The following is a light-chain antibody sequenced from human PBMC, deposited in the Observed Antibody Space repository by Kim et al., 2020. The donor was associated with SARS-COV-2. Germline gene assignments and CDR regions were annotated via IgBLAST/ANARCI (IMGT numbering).Light chain of an antibody. J-gene: IGKJ4*01. V-gene: IGKV3-15*01. CDR2: GAS. CDR1: QSVSTN. Sequence: EIVMTQSPATLSVPPGERATLSCRASQSVSTNLAWYQQKPGQAPRLLIYGASTRTTGIPARFSGSGSGTEFTLTISSLQSEDFAVYYCLEYNNWPRLTFGGGTKVDIK. CDR3: LEYNNWPRLT.